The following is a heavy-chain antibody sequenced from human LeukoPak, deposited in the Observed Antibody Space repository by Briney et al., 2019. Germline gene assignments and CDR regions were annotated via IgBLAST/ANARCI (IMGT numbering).Heavy chain of an antibody. D-gene: IGHD3-10*01. V-gene: IGHV1-46*01. CDR2: INPSGGST. CDR1: GFTFSSYG. J-gene: IGHJ4*02. CDR3: ARGDGSHYYGSEAIDY. Sequence: GGSLRLSCAASGFTFSSYGMHWVRHAPGQGLEWMGIINPSGGSTSYAQKFQGRVTMTRDTSTNTVYMELSSLRSEDTAVYYCARGDGSHYYGSEAIDYWGQGTLVTVSS.